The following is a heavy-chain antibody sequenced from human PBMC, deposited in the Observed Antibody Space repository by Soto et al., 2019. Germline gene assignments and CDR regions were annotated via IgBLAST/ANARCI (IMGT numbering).Heavy chain of an antibody. CDR3: ARPRIVVVPAANYYYYGMDV. D-gene: IGHD2-2*01. V-gene: IGHV5-10-1*01. J-gene: IGHJ6*02. CDR1: EYSSTSYW. Sequence: PGQLNKISWRGAEYSSTSYWISRVRQMPGKGLEWMGRIDPNDSYTNYSPSFQGHVTISADKSISTAYLQWSSLKASDTAMYYCARPRIVVVPAANYYYYGMDVWGQGTTVTVSS. CDR2: IDPNDSYT.